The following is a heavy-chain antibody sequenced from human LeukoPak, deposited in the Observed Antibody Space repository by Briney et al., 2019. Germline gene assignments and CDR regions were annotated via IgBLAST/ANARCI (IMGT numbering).Heavy chain of an antibody. D-gene: IGHD3-10*01. CDR1: GGSISSYY. Sequence: SETLSLTCTVSGGSISSYYWSWIRQPPGKGLEWIGYIYYSGSTNYNPSLKSRVTISVDTSKNQFSLKLSSVTAADTAVYYCARQRAWWGAMVRGLGGFDYWGQGTLVTVSS. J-gene: IGHJ4*02. V-gene: IGHV4-59*08. CDR2: IYYSGST. CDR3: ARQRAWWGAMVRGLGGFDY.